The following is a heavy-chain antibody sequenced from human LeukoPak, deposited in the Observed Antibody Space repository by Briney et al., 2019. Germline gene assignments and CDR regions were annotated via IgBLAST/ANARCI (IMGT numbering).Heavy chain of an antibody. CDR1: GFTFSSYS. V-gene: IGHV3-21*01. CDR3: ARGVYDSSGYYYVLFTLDY. D-gene: IGHD3-22*01. CDR2: ISSSSSYI. J-gene: IGHJ4*02. Sequence: GGSLRLSCAASGFTFSSYSMNWVRQAPGKGLEWVSSISSSSSYIYYADSVKGRFTISRDNAKNSLYLQMNSLRAEDTAVYYCARGVYDSSGYYYVLFTLDYWGQGILVTVSS.